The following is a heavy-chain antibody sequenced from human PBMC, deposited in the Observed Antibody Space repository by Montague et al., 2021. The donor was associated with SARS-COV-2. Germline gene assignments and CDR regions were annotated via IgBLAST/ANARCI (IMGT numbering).Heavy chain of an antibody. D-gene: IGHD2-2*01. CDR3: ARVPYRLLIVPRYYGMDV. CDR1: GGSLSGYY. Sequence: SETLSLTCAVYGGSLSGYYYSWICQPPGPGLELVAEISHSGSASYNPPLKSRVTISVDTSKHQFPLKLSSATAADTAVYYCARVPYRLLIVPRYYGMDVWGQSTTVTLSS. CDR2: ISHSGSA. J-gene: IGHJ6*02. V-gene: IGHV4-34*01.